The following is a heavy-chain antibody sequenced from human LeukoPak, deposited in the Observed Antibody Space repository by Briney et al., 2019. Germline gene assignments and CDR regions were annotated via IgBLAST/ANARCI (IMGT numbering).Heavy chain of an antibody. J-gene: IGHJ6*03. D-gene: IGHD4-17*01. V-gene: IGHV3-21*01. CDR3: ARAGDDYGDYDYYYYMDV. Sequence: GGSLRLSCEASGFTFSSYSMNWVRQAPGKGLEWVSSISSSSSYIYYADSVKGRFTISRDNAKNSLYLQMNSLRAEDTAVYYCARAGDDYGDYDYYYYMDVWGKGTTVTVSS. CDR1: GFTFSSYS. CDR2: ISSSSSYI.